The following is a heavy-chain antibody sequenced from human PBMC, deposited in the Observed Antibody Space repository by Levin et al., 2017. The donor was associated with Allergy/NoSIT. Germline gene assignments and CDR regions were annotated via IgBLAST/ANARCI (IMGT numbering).Heavy chain of an antibody. Sequence: GESLKISCAASGFTFDDYGMSWVRQAPGKGLEWVSGINWNGGSTGYADSVKGRFTISRDNAKNSLYLQMNSLRAEDTALYYCARVGYCGSTSCPYYFAYWGQGTLVTVSS. CDR3: ARVGYCGSTSCPYYFAY. CDR2: INWNGGST. V-gene: IGHV3-20*04. J-gene: IGHJ4*02. D-gene: IGHD2-2*01. CDR1: GFTFDDYG.